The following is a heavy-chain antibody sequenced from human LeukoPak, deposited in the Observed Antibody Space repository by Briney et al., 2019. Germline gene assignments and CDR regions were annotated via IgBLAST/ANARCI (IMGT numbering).Heavy chain of an antibody. V-gene: IGHV4-34*01. D-gene: IGHD2-15*01. CDR1: GGSFSGYY. J-gene: IGHJ3*02. CDR2: INHSGST. CDR3: ARHPLYCSSGSCYSPAFDI. Sequence: SETLSLTCAVYGGSFSGYYWSWIRQPPGKGLEWIGEINHSGSTNYNPSLKSRVTISVDTSKNQFSLKLSSVTAADTAVYYCARHPLYCSSGSCYSPAFDIWGQGTMVTVSS.